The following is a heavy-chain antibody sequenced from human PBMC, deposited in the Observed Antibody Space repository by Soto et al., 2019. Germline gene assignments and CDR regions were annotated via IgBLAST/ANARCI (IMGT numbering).Heavy chain of an antibody. Sequence: QVQLQESGPGLVKPSQTQSLTCTVSGGSISSGGYYWSWIRQHPGKGLEWIGYIYYSGSTYYNPSLKSRVTISVDTSKNQFSLKLSSVTAADTAVYYCARDSGYPLKTKPMDVWGKGTTVTVSS. CDR3: ARDSGYPLKTKPMDV. J-gene: IGHJ6*04. D-gene: IGHD5-12*01. CDR2: IYYSGST. CDR1: GGSISSGGYY. V-gene: IGHV4-31*03.